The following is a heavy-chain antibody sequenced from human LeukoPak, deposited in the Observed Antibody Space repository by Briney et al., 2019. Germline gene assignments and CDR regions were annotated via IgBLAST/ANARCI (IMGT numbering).Heavy chain of an antibody. CDR3: ARRGVDYDSSGTRPFFDY. CDR1: GGSISSYY. CDR2: IYYSGST. V-gene: IGHV4-59*08. Sequence: SETLSLTCTVSGGSISSYYWSWIRQPPGKGLEWIGYIYYSGSTNYNPSLKSRVTISVDTSKNQFSLKLSSVTAADTAVYYCARRGVDYDSSGTRPFFDYWGQGTLVTVSS. J-gene: IGHJ4*02. D-gene: IGHD3-22*01.